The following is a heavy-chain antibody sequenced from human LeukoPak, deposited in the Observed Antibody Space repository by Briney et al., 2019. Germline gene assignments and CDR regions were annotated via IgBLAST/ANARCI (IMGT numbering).Heavy chain of an antibody. CDR2: VSAYNGNT. CDR1: GYVFTSYS. J-gene: IGHJ4*02. D-gene: IGHD2-2*01. V-gene: IGHV1-18*01. CDR3: VKHRYCYTTSCYDYDY. Sequence: ASVKVSCKASGYVFTSYSISWVRQAPGQGLEWMGWVSAYNGNTNYAQKFQGRVTMTTETSTSTAYMEVRSLRSDDTAIYYCVKHRYCYTTSCYDYDYWGQGTLVTVSS.